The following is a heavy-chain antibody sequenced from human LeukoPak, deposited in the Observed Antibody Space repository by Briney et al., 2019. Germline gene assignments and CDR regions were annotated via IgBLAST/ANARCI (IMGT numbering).Heavy chain of an antibody. D-gene: IGHD2-15*01. Sequence: GGSLRLSCAASGSTFSGSAMHWVRQASGKGLEWVGRISSKVNNYATTYTASVKGRFTISRDDSKNTAYLQLNSLKTEDTAVYYCARHQGAGGSGVDYWGQGTLVTVSS. CDR1: GSTFSGSA. J-gene: IGHJ4*02. V-gene: IGHV3-73*01. CDR2: ISSKVNNYAT. CDR3: ARHQGAGGSGVDY.